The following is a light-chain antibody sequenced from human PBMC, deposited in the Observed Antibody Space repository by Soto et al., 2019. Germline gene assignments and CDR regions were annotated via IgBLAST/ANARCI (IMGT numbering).Light chain of an antibody. CDR3: MQALQTPTIT. CDR2: LGS. V-gene: IGKV2-28*01. Sequence: DIVMTQSPLSLPVTPGEPASISCRSSQSLLHSNGYTYLDWYLQKPGQSPQLLIYLGSNRASGVHDRFSGSGSGTDFTLKISRVEAEDVGVSYCMQALQTPTITFGQGTRLEIK. CDR1: QSLLHSNGYTY. J-gene: IGKJ5*01.